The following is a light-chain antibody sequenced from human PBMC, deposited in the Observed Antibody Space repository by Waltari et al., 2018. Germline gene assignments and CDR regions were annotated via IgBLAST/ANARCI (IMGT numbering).Light chain of an antibody. J-gene: IGLJ1*01. CDR1: SSDIGDYDY. Sequence: QSALTQPPSASGSPGESVTISCTGTSSDIGDYDYVSWYQQYPGKAPKLMIYEVIKRPSGVPDRFSGSKSGNTASLTVSGLQAEDEADYYCCSYAGTNNFYVFGTGTKVTVL. V-gene: IGLV2-8*01. CDR2: EVI. CDR3: CSYAGTNNFYV.